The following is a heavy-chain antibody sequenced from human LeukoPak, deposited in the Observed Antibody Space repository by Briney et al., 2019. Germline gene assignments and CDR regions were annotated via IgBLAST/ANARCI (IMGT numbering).Heavy chain of an antibody. Sequence: GGSLRLSCAASGFTFSSYWMHWVRQAPGKGLEWVSYISSSGSTIYYADSVKGRFTISRDNAKNSLYLQMNSLRAEDTAVYYCPAGYSSSWYGNWFDPWGQGTLVTVSS. CDR2: ISSSGSTI. CDR3: PAGYSSSWYGNWFDP. CDR1: GFTFSSYW. D-gene: IGHD6-13*01. V-gene: IGHV3-48*04. J-gene: IGHJ5*02.